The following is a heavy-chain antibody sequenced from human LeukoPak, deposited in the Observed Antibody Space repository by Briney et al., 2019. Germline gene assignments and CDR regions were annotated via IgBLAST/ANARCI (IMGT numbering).Heavy chain of an antibody. CDR1: EFTFGSYA. CDR3: AKAHLLDWLLPFDY. CDR2: VSYDGSDK. Sequence: GGSLRLSCAASEFTFGSYAMHWVRQAPGKGLEWVALVSYDGSDKYYVDSVKGRFTISRDNSKNTLYLQMNSLRGEDTAVYYCAKAHLLDWLLPFDYWGQGTLVTVSS. V-gene: IGHV3-30*18. D-gene: IGHD3/OR15-3a*01. J-gene: IGHJ4*02.